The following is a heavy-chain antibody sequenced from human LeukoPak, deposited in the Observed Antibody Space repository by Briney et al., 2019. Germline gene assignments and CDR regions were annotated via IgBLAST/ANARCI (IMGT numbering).Heavy chain of an antibody. CDR3: ARDSAGNQYSSGNFDL. V-gene: IGHV3-23*01. CDR1: GFTFSSYA. D-gene: IGHD3-10*01. Sequence: GGSLRLSCAASGFTFSSYAMSWVRQAPGKGLEWVSTISSSGGSTYYADSVLGRFTISRDNSNNTVFLEMNSLTADDTAVYFCARDSAGNQYSSGNFDLWGQGTLVTVSS. CDR2: ISSSGGST. J-gene: IGHJ4*02.